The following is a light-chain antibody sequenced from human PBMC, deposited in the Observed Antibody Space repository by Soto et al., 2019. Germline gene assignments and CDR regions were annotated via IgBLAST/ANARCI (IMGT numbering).Light chain of an antibody. J-gene: IGKJ4*01. CDR2: DAS. CDR1: QSLTTNY. CDR3: QHGVT. Sequence: EIVLTQSPGTLSLSPGERATLSCRASQSLTTNYLAWYQQKPGQAPRLLIYDASSRATGIPDRFSGSGSGTDFTLTIARLEPEDVAVFYCQHGVTFGGGTKVEIK. V-gene: IGKV3-20*01.